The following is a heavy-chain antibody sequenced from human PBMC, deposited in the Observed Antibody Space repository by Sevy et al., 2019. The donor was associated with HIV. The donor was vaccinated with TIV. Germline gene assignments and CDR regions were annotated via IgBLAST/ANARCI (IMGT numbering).Heavy chain of an antibody. CDR2: INSDGLIE. J-gene: IGHJ5*02. CDR3: ARGTSGVPLS. V-gene: IGHV3-74*03. CDR1: GFTFRNDW. Sequence: GGSLRLSCAASGFTFRNDWMHWVRQVPGKGLVWVSRINSDGLIETYADSVKGRFIISRANAKTTVYLQMNSLRVEDSAVYYCARGTSGVPLSWGRGTLVTVSS. D-gene: IGHD2-8*01.